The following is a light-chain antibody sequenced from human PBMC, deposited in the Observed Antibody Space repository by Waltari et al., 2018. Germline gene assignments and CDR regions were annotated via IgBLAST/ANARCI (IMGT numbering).Light chain of an antibody. CDR1: QSVVYSSNNKNY. V-gene: IGKV4-1*01. CDR2: WAH. J-gene: IGKJ4*01. CDR3: QQDYSTPLT. Sequence: DIVMTQSPDSLALSLGERATINCRSSQSVVYSSNNKNYLAWDQQKPGQPPTLLIYWAHTGEAVVPNRSRGGGSRTDFTLTSSSLQAEDVAVYYCQQDYSTPLTFGGGTKVEI.